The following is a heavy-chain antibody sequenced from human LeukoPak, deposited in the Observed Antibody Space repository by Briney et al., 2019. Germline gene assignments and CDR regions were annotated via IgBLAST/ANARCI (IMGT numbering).Heavy chain of an antibody. Sequence: GGSLRLSCAASGFTFDDYGMHWVRQAPGKGLEWVSSISWNSGSVGYADSVKGRFTISRDNAKNSLYLQMDSLRAEDTALYYCATEAGVGRLDYWGQGTLVTVSS. D-gene: IGHD1-26*01. J-gene: IGHJ4*02. CDR3: ATEAGVGRLDY. V-gene: IGHV3-9*01. CDR2: ISWNSGSV. CDR1: GFTFDDYG.